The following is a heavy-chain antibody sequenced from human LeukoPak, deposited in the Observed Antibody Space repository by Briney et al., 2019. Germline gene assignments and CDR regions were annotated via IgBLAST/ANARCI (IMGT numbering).Heavy chain of an antibody. Sequence: SETLSLTCTVSGGSISSDYWNYYWNWIRQPAGEGLEWIGHIHVSGGTNYNPSLKSRVTMSVDTSKNQVSLKLSSVTAADTAVYYCARGAHITMANPLPLVGDWFDPWGQGTLVTVSS. D-gene: IGHD3-10*01. J-gene: IGHJ5*02. CDR2: IHVSGGT. V-gene: IGHV4-61*10. CDR3: ARGAHITMANPLPLVGDWFDP. CDR1: GGSISSDYWNYY.